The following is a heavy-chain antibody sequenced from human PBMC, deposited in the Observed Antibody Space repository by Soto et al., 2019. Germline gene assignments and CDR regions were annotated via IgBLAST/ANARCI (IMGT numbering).Heavy chain of an antibody. Sequence: GESLKIYCQVSGYTFTIYWIGWVRQMPGKGLEWMGIIYPSDSDTRYSPSFQGQVTISADQSINTAYLQWASLKASDTAIYYCARPANTVADHFDLWGQGTPVTVSS. CDR3: ARPANTVADHFDL. CDR2: IYPSDSDT. CDR1: GYTFTIYW. V-gene: IGHV5-51*01. J-gene: IGHJ4*02. D-gene: IGHD4-17*01.